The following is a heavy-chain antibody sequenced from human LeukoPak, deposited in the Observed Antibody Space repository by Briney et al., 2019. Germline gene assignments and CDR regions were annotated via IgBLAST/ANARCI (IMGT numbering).Heavy chain of an antibody. D-gene: IGHD1-7*01. Sequence: PSETLSLTCAVYGGSFSHYYWSWIRQSPGRGREWIGEINDSGTINYNPSLMSRVTISVDKSKNQFSLKLSSATAADTAVYYCARRWNYGRNYYIDVWGKGATVSVSS. J-gene: IGHJ6*03. CDR1: GGSFSHYY. CDR2: INDSGTI. V-gene: IGHV4-34*01. CDR3: ARRWNYGRNYYIDV.